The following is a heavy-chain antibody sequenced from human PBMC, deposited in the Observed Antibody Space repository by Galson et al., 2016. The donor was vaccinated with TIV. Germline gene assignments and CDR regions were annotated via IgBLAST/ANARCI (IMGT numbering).Heavy chain of an antibody. V-gene: IGHV4-38-2*01. Sequence: QVQLQESGPGLVKPSETLSLTCEVSGSSIRSGYYWGWIRLPPGKGLGLLGSIHYSGTTYARPPPKTQVTILVDTSKTQFSLKLNSVTAADTAVYYCARGDSHNYIDSGHLSFNIWGQGTMVTVSS. D-gene: IGHD1-26*01. CDR2: IHYSGTT. CDR3: ARGDSHNYIDSGHLSFNI. J-gene: IGHJ3*02. CDR1: GSSIRSGYY.